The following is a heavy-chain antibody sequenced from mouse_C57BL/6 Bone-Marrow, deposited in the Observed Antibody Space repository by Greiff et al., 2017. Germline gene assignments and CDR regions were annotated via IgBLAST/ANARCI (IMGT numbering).Heavy chain of an antibody. CDR3: ARHRGSSFDY. CDR1: GFTFSSYG. V-gene: IGHV5-6*01. Sequence: EVMLVESGGDLVKPGGSLKLSCAASGFTFSSYGMSWVRQTPDKRLEWVATISSGGSYTYYPDSVKGRFTISRDNAKNTLYLQMSSLKSEDTAMYYCARHRGSSFDYWGQGTTLTVSS. CDR2: ISSGGSYT. J-gene: IGHJ2*01. D-gene: IGHD1-1*01.